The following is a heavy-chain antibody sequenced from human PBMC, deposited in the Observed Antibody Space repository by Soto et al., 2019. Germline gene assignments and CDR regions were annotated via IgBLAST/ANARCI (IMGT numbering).Heavy chain of an antibody. CDR1: GGSISSYY. CDR2: IYYSGST. D-gene: IGHD3-9*01. J-gene: IGHJ4*02. CDR3: ARHYDILTGYYIPYYFDY. Sequence: QVQLQESGPGLVKPSETLSLTCTVSGGSISSYYWSWIRQPPGKGLEWTGYIYYSGSTNYNPSLMGRVTISVDTSKNQFSLKLSAVTAADTAVYYCARHYDILTGYYIPYYFDYWGQGTLVTVSS. V-gene: IGHV4-59*08.